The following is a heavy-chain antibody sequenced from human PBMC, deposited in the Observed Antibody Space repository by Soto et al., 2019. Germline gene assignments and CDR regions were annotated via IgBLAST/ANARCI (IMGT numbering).Heavy chain of an antibody. Sequence: RWSLRLSCEASVFTCSSYAVTWFRQAPGRGLEWVSTISGSAVTTYYADSVKGRFTISRDNAKNTLFLQMNSLRADDTAVYYCAKELVAVAGSDYWGQGTLVTVSS. CDR2: ISGSAVTT. V-gene: IGHV3-23*01. CDR1: VFTCSSYA. CDR3: AKELVAVAGSDY. D-gene: IGHD6-19*01. J-gene: IGHJ4*02.